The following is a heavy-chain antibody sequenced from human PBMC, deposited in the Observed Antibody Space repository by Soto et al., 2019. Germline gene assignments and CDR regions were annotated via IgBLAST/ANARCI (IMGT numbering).Heavy chain of an antibody. CDR3: ARDRSEGSSWYAEGY. J-gene: IGHJ4*02. Sequence: GGSLRLSCAASGFTFSSYSMNWVRQAPGKGLEWVSSISSSSSYIYYADSVKGQFTISRDNAKNSLYLQMNSLRAEDTAVYYCARDRSEGSSWYAEGYWGQGTLVTVSS. CDR2: ISSSSSYI. V-gene: IGHV3-21*01. D-gene: IGHD6-13*01. CDR1: GFTFSSYS.